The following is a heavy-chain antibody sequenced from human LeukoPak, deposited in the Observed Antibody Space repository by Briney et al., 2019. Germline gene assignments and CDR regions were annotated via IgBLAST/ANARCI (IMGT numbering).Heavy chain of an antibody. CDR2: ISDIGSI. CDR3: AGHHPRNTVDF. J-gene: IGHJ4*02. Sequence: SCKASGYTITGYYLHWIRQPPGKGLEWIAYISDIGSINYNPSLKSRVTISLDTSKNQFSLKLSSVTAADTAVYYCAGHHPRNTVDFWGQGTLVTVSS. V-gene: IGHV4-59*08. CDR1: GYTITGYY. D-gene: IGHD2-8*02.